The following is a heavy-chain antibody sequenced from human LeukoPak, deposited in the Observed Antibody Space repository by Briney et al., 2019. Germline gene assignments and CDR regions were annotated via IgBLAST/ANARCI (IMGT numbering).Heavy chain of an antibody. V-gene: IGHV4-59*08. D-gene: IGHD2-15*01. J-gene: IGHJ5*02. Sequence: SETLSLTCAVSGGSISSYYWSWIRQPPGKGLEWIGYIYYSGSTNYNPSLKSRVTISVDTSKNQFSLKLSSVTAADTAVYYCARRYCSGGSCYSGGNWFDPWGQGTLVTVSS. CDR1: GGSISSYY. CDR2: IYYSGST. CDR3: ARRYCSGGSCYSGGNWFDP.